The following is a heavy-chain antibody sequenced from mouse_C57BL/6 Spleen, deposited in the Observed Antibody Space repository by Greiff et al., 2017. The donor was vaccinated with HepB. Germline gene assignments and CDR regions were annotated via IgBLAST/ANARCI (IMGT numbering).Heavy chain of an antibody. D-gene: IGHD1-1*01. Sequence: DVQLLESGGDLVKPGGSLKLSCAASGFTFTSYGMSWVRQTPDKRLEWVATISSGGCYTYYTDSVKGRCTISRDNAKNTLYLQMSSLKSEDTAMYYCARPITTVVEPAMDYWGQGTSVTVSS. CDR2: ISSGGCYT. J-gene: IGHJ4*01. CDR3: ARPITTVVEPAMDY. CDR1: GFTFTSYG. V-gene: IGHV5-6*01.